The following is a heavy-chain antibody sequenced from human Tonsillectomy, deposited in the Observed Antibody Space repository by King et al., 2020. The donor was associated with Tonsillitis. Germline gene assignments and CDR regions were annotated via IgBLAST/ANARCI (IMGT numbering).Heavy chain of an antibody. CDR3: ARDKRPASLTYYEFWSGYYDYYYYGMDV. D-gene: IGHD3-3*01. Sequence: QLVQSGGGLVKPGGSLRLSCAASGFTFSSYSMNWVRQAPGKGLEWVSSISSSSSYIYYADSVKGRFTISRDNAKNSLYLQMNSLRAEDTAVYYCARDKRPASLTYYEFWSGYYDYYYYGMDVWGQGTTVTVSS. CDR2: ISSSSSYI. V-gene: IGHV3-21*01. J-gene: IGHJ6*02. CDR1: GFTFSSYS.